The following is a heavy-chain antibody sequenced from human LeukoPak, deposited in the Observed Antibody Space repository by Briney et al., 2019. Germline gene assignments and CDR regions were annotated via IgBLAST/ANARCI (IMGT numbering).Heavy chain of an antibody. D-gene: IGHD3-3*01. Sequence: SETLSLTCAVYGGLFDGHYWTWIRQSPERGLEWIGEVNHAEITHYNPSLRSRLTLSTDASKNQFSLRLTSVSAADTAVYYCARAGLRLSGWLREYFYDYWSQGILVTVSS. J-gene: IGHJ4*02. CDR1: GGLFDGHY. CDR2: VNHAEIT. CDR3: ARAGLRLSGWLREYFYDY. V-gene: IGHV4-34*01.